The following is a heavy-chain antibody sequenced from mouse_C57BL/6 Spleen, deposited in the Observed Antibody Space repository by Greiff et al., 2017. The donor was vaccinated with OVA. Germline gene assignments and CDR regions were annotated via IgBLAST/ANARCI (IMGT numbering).Heavy chain of an antibody. CDR3: ARLGSIYEWCAY. V-gene: IGHV1-62-3*01. Sequence: VQLQQPGAELVKPGASVKLSCKASGYTFTSYWMHWVEQRPGRGLEWIGRIDPTSGGTKYNEKFKSKATLTVDKPSSTAYMQLSSLTSEDSAVYYCARLGSIYEWCAYWGQGTLVTVSA. CDR1: GYTFTSYW. J-gene: IGHJ3*01. D-gene: IGHD1-1*01. CDR2: IDPTSGGT.